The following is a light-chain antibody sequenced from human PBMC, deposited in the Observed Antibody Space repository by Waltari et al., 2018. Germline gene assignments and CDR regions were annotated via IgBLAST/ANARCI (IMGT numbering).Light chain of an antibody. CDR2: DVN. J-gene: IGLJ2*01. V-gene: IGLV2-23*02. CDR1: SSNVGGYTL. Sequence: QSALTQPASVSGSPGQSITISCTGTSSNVGGYTLVSWYQQHPGKAPQLIIYDVNKRPSGISHRFSGSKSGTTASLTISGLQADDESDYYCCSYAGDSTLIFGGGTKLTVL. CDR3: CSYAGDSTLI.